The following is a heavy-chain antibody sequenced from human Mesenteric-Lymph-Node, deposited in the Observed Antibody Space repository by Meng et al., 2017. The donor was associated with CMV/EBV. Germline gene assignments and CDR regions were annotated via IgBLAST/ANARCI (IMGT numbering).Heavy chain of an antibody. CDR3: AKDLAAMI. V-gene: IGHV3-23*01. CDR2: ISGSGGST. CDR1: GFTFSSYA. J-gene: IGHJ4*02. D-gene: IGHD3-22*01. Sequence: GASLMISCAASGFTFSSYAMSWVRQAPGKGLEWVSAISGSGGSTYYADSVKGRFTISRDNSKTTLYLQMNSLRAEDTAVYYCAKDLAAMIGGQGTLVTVSS.